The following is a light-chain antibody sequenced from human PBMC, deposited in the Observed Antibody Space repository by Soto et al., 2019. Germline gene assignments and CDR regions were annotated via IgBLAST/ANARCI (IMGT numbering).Light chain of an antibody. V-gene: IGKV1-5*03. CDR2: KAS. Sequence: DIQMTQSPSTLSASVGDRVTITCRASQSISSWLAWYQQKPGKAPKLLIYKASSLESGVPSRFSCSGSGTEFTLTISSLQPDDFATYYCQRQGTFGQGTKVDIK. J-gene: IGKJ1*01. CDR3: QRQGT. CDR1: QSISSW.